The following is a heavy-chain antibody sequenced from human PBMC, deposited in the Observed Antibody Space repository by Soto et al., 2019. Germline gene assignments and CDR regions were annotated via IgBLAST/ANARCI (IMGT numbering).Heavy chain of an antibody. CDR2: IYAGGST. Sequence: SLRLSCAASGFTVSSNYMSWVRQAPGKGLEWVSVIYAGGSTYYADSVKGRFTISRDNSKNTLYLQMNSLRAEDTAVYHCARGTLFPCWFDPWGQGTLVTVSS. J-gene: IGHJ5*02. D-gene: IGHD2-21*01. V-gene: IGHV3-53*01. CDR1: GFTVSSNY. CDR3: ARGTLFPCWFDP.